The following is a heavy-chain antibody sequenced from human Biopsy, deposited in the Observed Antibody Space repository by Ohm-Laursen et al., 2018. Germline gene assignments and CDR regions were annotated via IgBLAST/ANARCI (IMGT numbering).Heavy chain of an antibody. CDR2: IYYSVMT. J-gene: IGHJ4*02. D-gene: IGHD3-16*02. Sequence: SDTLSLTCTVSGDSVTKYYWSWIRQPPGKGLEWIGHIYYSVMTNYNPSLMSLVSISADTSKNQVSLRLNSVTAADTAVYYCTRVRTFGGVIGGYYFDSWGQGILVTVSS. V-gene: IGHV4-59*02. CDR3: TRVRTFGGVIGGYYFDS. CDR1: GDSVTKYY.